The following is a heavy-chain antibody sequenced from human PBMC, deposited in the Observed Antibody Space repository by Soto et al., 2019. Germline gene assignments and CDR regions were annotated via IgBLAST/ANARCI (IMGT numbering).Heavy chain of an antibody. V-gene: IGHV1-69*01. D-gene: IGHD3-22*01. CDR1: GGTFSSYA. CDR3: ARGLLSDSRDFDY. J-gene: IGHJ4*02. CDR2: VIPIFGTA. Sequence: QVQLVQSGAEVKKPGSSVKVSCKGSGGTFSSYAISWVRQAPGQGLEWMGGVIPIFGTANYAQKLQGRVTLTADESTSTAYMELSSLRSEDTAVYYCARGLLSDSRDFDYWGQGTLVTVSS.